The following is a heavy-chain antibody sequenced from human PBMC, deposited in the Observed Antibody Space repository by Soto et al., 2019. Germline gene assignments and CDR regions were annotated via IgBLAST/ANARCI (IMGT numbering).Heavy chain of an antibody. J-gene: IGHJ4*02. CDR3: ARVRHPYSSGWYYFDY. D-gene: IGHD6-19*01. Sequence: SETLSLTCAVYGGSFSGYYWSWIRQPPGKGLEWIGEINHSGSTNYNPSLKSRVTISVDTSKNQFSLKLSSVTAADTAVYYCARVRHPYSSGWYYFDYWGQGTLVTVSS. CDR2: INHSGST. CDR1: GGSFSGYY. V-gene: IGHV4-34*01.